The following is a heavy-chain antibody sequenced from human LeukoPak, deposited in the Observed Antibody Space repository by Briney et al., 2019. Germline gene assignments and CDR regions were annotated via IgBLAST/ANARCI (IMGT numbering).Heavy chain of an antibody. Sequence: PGGSLRLSCAASGFTFSSYEMNWVRQAPGKGLEWVSYISSSGSTIYYADSVKGRFTISRDNAKNSLYLQMNSLRAEDTAVYYCAREGGLGSGSYYNVFDYWGQGTLVTVSS. D-gene: IGHD3-10*01. CDR2: ISSSGSTI. V-gene: IGHV3-48*03. CDR3: AREGGLGSGSYYNVFDY. CDR1: GFTFSSYE. J-gene: IGHJ4*02.